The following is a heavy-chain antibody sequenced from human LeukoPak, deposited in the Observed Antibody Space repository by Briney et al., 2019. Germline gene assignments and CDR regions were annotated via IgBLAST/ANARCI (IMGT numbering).Heavy chain of an antibody. J-gene: IGHJ3*02. V-gene: IGHV3-23*01. CDR3: AKRYCSSRRCHWVAFDI. Sequence: GASLRLSCAASGFTCSSYAMSWVRQAPGKGLEWVSAISGGGDNTYYADSVKGRFTISRDNSKNTMYLQMNSLRAEDTAVYYCAKRYCSSRRCHWVAFDIWGQGTMVTVSS. D-gene: IGHD2-2*01. CDR1: GFTCSSYA. CDR2: ISGGGDNT.